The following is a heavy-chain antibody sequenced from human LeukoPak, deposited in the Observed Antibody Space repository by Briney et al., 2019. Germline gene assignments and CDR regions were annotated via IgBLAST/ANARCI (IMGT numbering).Heavy chain of an antibody. J-gene: IGHJ4*02. D-gene: IGHD3-22*01. Sequence: PGGSLRLSCAASGFTFTNYAMNWARQAPGKGLEWVSTISSDRSAYYAASVKGRFTISRDNSKNTLFLQMNSLRAEDTAVYFCAKGGDYYDSTSYTWGQGALVTVSS. V-gene: IGHV3-23*01. CDR1: GFTFTNYA. CDR2: ISSDRSA. CDR3: AKGGDYYDSTSYT.